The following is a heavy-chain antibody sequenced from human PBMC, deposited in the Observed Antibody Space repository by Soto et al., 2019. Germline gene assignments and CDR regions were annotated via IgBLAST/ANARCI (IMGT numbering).Heavy chain of an antibody. Sequence: PSETLSLTCTVSGGSISSGDYYWSWIRQPPGKGLEWIGYIYYSGSTYYNPSLKSRVTISVDTSKNQFSLKLSSVTAADTAVYYCARDATVTMRGFVDCWGQGTLVTVSS. CDR2: IYYSGST. D-gene: IGHD4-17*01. CDR1: GGSISSGDYY. V-gene: IGHV4-30-4*01. CDR3: ARDATVTMRGFVDC. J-gene: IGHJ4*02.